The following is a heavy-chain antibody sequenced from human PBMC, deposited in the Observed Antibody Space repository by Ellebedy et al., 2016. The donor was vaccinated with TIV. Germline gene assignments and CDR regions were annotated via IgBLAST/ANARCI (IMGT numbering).Heavy chain of an antibody. Sequence: GGSLRLSCAASGFTFDDYTMHWVRQAPGKGLEWVSLISWDGGSTYYADSVKGRFTISRDNSKNSLYLQMNSLRTEDTALYYCAREGLGEEDYYYYYYGMDVWGQGTTVTVSS. CDR2: ISWDGGST. V-gene: IGHV3-43*01. D-gene: IGHD3-16*01. CDR1: GFTFDDYT. CDR3: AREGLGEEDYYYYYYGMDV. J-gene: IGHJ6*02.